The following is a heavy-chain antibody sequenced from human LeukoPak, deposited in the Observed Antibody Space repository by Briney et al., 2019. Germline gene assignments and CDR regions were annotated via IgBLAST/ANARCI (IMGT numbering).Heavy chain of an antibody. CDR2: IYYSGST. Sequence: KSSETLSLTCTVSGGSISSGDYYWTWIRQPPGKGLEWIGCIYYSGSTYYNPSLKSRLTISVDTSKNLFSLKLSSVTAADTAVFYCARGAGAGRGYTYGYDYWGQGTLVTVSS. CDR1: GGSISSGDYY. CDR3: ARGAGAGRGYTYGYDY. D-gene: IGHD5-18*01. J-gene: IGHJ4*02. V-gene: IGHV4-30-4*01.